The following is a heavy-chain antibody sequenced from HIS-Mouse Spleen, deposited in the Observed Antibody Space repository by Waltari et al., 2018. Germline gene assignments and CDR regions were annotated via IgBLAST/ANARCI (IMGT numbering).Heavy chain of an antibody. D-gene: IGHD6-13*01. Sequence: QLQLQESGPGLVKPSETLSLTCTVSGGSISSSSYYWGWCRQPPGKGLEWIGSIYYSGSTYYNPSLKSRVTISVDTSKNQFSLKLSSVTAADTAVYYCARLTAAGTYWGQGTLVTVSS. CDR2: IYYSGST. J-gene: IGHJ4*02. CDR1: GGSISSSSYY. CDR3: ARLTAAGTY. V-gene: IGHV4-39*07.